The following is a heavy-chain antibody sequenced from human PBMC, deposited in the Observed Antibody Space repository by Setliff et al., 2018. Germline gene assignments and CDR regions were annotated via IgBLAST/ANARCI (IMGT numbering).Heavy chain of an antibody. CDR3: ATESLLRYFDLVGNPYAFDI. J-gene: IGHJ3*02. CDR2: FDPEDGET. CDR1: GYTLTGLS. V-gene: IGHV1-24*01. D-gene: IGHD3-9*01. Sequence: ASVKVSCKVSGYTLTGLSMHWVRQAPGKGLEWMGGFDPEDGETIYAQKFQGRVTMTEDTSTDTAYMELSSLRSEDTAVYYCATESLLRYFDLVGNPYAFDIWGQGTMVTVSS.